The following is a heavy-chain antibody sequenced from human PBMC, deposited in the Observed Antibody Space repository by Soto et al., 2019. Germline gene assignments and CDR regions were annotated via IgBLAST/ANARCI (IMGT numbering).Heavy chain of an antibody. D-gene: IGHD3-22*01. J-gene: IGHJ3*02. CDR2: IKPAGSEK. Sequence: EVQLVESGGGLVQPGGSLRLSCAASGFTFSSYWMSWVRQAPGKGLEWVANIKPAGSEKWDVDSVKGRFTISRDNAKNSLYLQMNSLRAEDTAVYYCARGDYYDSTGPFSDAFDIWGQGTMVTVSS. V-gene: IGHV3-7*04. CDR3: ARGDYYDSTGPFSDAFDI. CDR1: GFTFSSYW.